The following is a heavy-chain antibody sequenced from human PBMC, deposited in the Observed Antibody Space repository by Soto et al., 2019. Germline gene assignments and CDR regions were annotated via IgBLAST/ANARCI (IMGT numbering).Heavy chain of an antibody. CDR3: ARDRRVPYGYGMDV. CDR2: IWFDGSKK. CDR1: GFTFRSYC. D-gene: IGHD2-2*01. V-gene: IGHV3-33*01. Sequence: QMQLVESGGGVVQPERSLRLSCAASGFTFRSYCIHWVRQAPGKGLEWVALIWFDGSKKYYVDSVKGRFAVSRDNSKNTLYLQMNSLRVEDTAVYYCARDRRVPYGYGMDVWGQGTTVTVSS. J-gene: IGHJ6*02.